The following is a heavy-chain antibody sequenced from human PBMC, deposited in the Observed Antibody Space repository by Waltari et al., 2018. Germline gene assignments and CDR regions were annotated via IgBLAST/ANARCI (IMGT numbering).Heavy chain of an antibody. D-gene: IGHD6-19*01. Sequence: QVQLVQSGAEVKKPGASVMLSCMGSGYTFTTYAMTWVRQAPGQRLEWMGWINAVNGDTRYSQQFQGRVTLTRDTSASTVYMELSSLTSEDTAVYFCARTKAVGGFLFFDYWGQGTLVAVSS. CDR3: ARTKAVGGFLFFDY. CDR2: INAVNGDT. CDR1: GYTFTTYA. V-gene: IGHV1-3*01. J-gene: IGHJ4*02.